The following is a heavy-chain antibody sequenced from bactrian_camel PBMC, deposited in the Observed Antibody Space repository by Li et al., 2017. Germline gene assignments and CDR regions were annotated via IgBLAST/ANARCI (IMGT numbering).Heavy chain of an antibody. CDR2: IDKSGGYT. CDR1: GFTFSTYD. V-gene: IGHV3S40*01. Sequence: DVQLVESGGGLVQPGGSLRLSCAASGFTFSTYDMRWVRQAPGKGLEWVSGIDKSGGYTDVADSVKGRFTISRDNAKNTLYLQMNSLEIEDSAVYHCAPDPRGSAYWGQGTQVTVS. D-gene: IGHD3*01. CDR3: APDPRGSAY. J-gene: IGHJ4*01.